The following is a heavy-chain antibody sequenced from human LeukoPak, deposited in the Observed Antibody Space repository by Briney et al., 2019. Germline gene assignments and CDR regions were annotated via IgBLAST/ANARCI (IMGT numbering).Heavy chain of an antibody. Sequence: SETLSLTCTVSGGSISSSPYWWGWIRQPPGKGLEWNGTIYYSGSTYYNPSLKSRVTISADTSKNQFSPKLSSVTAADTAVYYCARRQYGLAFDYWGQGTLVTVSS. V-gene: IGHV4-39*01. D-gene: IGHD4-17*01. CDR1: GGSISSSPYW. J-gene: IGHJ4*02. CDR2: IYYSGST. CDR3: ARRQYGLAFDY.